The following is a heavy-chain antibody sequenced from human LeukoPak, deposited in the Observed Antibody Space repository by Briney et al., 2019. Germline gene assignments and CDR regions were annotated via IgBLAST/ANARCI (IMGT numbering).Heavy chain of an antibody. V-gene: IGHV1-2*02. CDR3: ASTTVTTHAFDI. Sequence: GASVKVCFKASGYTFTGYYMHWVRQAPGQGLEWMGWINPNSGGTNYAQKFQGRVTMTRDTSISTAHMELSRLRSDDTAVYYCASTTVTTHAFDIWGQGTMVTVSS. CDR1: GYTFTGYY. J-gene: IGHJ3*02. D-gene: IGHD4-17*01. CDR2: INPNSGGT.